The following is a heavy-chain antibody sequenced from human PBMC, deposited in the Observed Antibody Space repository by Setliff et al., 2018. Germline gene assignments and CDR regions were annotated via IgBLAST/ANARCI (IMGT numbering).Heavy chain of an antibody. J-gene: IGHJ1*01. CDR3: ARGSPTTVVTHAEYFQH. CDR2: IIPIFGTA. D-gene: IGHD4-17*01. Sequence: GASVKVSCKASGGTFSSYAISWVRQAPGQGLEWMGGIIPIFGTANYAQKFQGRVTITADESTSTAYMELSSLRSEDTAVYYCARGSPTTVVTHAEYFQHWGQGTLVTVSS. CDR1: GGTFSSYA. V-gene: IGHV1-69*13.